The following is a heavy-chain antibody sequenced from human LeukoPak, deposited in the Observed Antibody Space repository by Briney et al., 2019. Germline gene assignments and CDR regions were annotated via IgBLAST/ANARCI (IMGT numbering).Heavy chain of an antibody. CDR3: ARDHYDSSGYYYAGWFDP. CDR1: GFTFSSNY. V-gene: IGHV3-66*02. Sequence: GGSLRLSCAASGFTFSSNYMSWVRQAPGKGLEWVSVIYSGGSTYYADPVKGRFTISRDNSKNTLYPQMNSLRAEDTAVYYCARDHYDSSGYYYAGWFDPWGQGTLVTVSS. D-gene: IGHD3-22*01. J-gene: IGHJ5*02. CDR2: IYSGGST.